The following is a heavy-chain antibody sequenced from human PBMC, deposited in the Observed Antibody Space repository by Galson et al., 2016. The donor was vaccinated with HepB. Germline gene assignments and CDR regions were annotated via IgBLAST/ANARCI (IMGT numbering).Heavy chain of an antibody. D-gene: IGHD1-1*01. V-gene: IGHV3-23*01. CDR3: VQGGTAPAV. CDR1: GFTFRNYG. CDR2: ISRSGDST. Sequence: SLRLSCAASGFTFRNYGMTWVRQAPGKGLEVVSSISRSGDSTDYADSVKGRFTISRDNSKNTLSLQMNSLTDDDTAIYYCVQGGTAPAVWGKGTTVTVSS. J-gene: IGHJ6*04.